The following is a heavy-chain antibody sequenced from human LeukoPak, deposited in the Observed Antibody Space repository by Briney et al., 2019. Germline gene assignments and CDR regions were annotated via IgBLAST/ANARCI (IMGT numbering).Heavy chain of an antibody. D-gene: IGHD1-14*01. CDR3: NADFSLAPTGS. V-gene: IGHV3-15*01. J-gene: IGHJ5*02. CDR1: GFTFINAW. CDR2: IRSKTDGEIT. Sequence: GGSLRLSCAASGFTFINAWVSWVRQAPGKGLEWVGRIRSKTDGEITDYAAPVKGRFSISRDDSENTLYLQMNSLKTEDTAVYSCNADFSLAPTGSWGEGTPVTVSS.